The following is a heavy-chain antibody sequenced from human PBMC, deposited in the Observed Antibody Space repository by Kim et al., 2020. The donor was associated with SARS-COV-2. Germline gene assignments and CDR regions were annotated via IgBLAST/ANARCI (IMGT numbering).Heavy chain of an antibody. J-gene: IGHJ6*02. CDR3: ARSDALRGYYYYGMDV. D-gene: IGHD2-2*01. V-gene: IGHV1-69*02. Sequence: KFQGKVTITADKSTSTAYMELSSLRSEDTAVYYCARSDALRGYYYYGMDVWGQGTTVTVSS.